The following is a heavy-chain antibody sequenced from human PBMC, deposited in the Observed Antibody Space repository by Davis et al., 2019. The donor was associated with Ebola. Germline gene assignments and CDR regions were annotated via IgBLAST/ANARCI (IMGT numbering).Heavy chain of an antibody. CDR1: GFTFSSFG. J-gene: IGHJ5*02. CDR3: TRDQLGYTYGWESWFDP. V-gene: IGHV3-33*01. D-gene: IGHD5-18*01. Sequence: GGSLRLSCAASGFTFSSFGMHWVRQAPGKGLEWVAVMSYDGGNKYYADSVKGRFTISRDNSKNTLYLQLNSLRAEDTAMYFCTRDQLGYTYGWESWFDPWSQGTLVTVSS. CDR2: MSYDGGNK.